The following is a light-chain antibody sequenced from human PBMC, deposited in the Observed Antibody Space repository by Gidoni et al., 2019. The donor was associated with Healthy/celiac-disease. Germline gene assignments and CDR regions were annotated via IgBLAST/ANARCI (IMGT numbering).Light chain of an antibody. V-gene: IGKV3-15*01. Sequence: DIVLTHHLATLSVSPGERATLSCRASQSVSSNLAWYQQKPGQAPRLLIYGASTRATGIPARFSGSGSGTEFTLTISSLQSEDFAVYYCQQYNSWPMDTFXQXTKLEIK. CDR2: GAS. J-gene: IGKJ2*01. CDR3: QQYNSWPMDT. CDR1: QSVSSN.